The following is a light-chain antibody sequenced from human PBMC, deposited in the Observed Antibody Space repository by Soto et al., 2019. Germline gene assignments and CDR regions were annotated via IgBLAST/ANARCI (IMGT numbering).Light chain of an antibody. CDR2: GTS. Sequence: EIVLTQSPGTLSLSPGERATLSCRASQSVSNNFLAWYQQKPGQAPRLLIYGTSNRAAGIPDRFSGSGSGTDFTLTISRLEPEDFAAYYCQQYRSSPPLTFGGGTKVEIK. J-gene: IGKJ4*01. V-gene: IGKV3-20*01. CDR1: QSVSNNF. CDR3: QQYRSSPPLT.